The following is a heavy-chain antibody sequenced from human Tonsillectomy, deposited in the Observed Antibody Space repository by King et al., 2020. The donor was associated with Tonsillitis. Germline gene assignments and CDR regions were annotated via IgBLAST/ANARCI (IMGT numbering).Heavy chain of an antibody. V-gene: IGHV1-18*04. Sequence: QLVQSGTEVKKLGASVKVSCKASGYTFTSYGSSWVRQAPGQGLEWMGWISAYNSNTNFAQKFQGRVTMTTDTSTSTAYMELRSLRSDDTAVYYCARDLLLAVAGIWTFDFWGQGTLVTVSS. CDR3: ARDLLLAVAGIWTFDF. D-gene: IGHD6-19*01. CDR2: ISAYNSNT. CDR1: GYTFTSYG. J-gene: IGHJ4*02.